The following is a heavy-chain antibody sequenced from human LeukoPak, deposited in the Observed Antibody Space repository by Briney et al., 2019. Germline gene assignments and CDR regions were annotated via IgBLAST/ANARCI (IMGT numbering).Heavy chain of an antibody. J-gene: IGHJ4*02. CDR3: ARNSDNHDY. Sequence: PGESLRLSCAASGFAFGTYWMGWVRQAPGKGLEWVANIKEDGSEKNYVDSVRGRFTISRDNAENSLYLQMNSLRAEDTAVYYCARNSDNHDYWGQGTLVTVSS. CDR1: GFAFGTYW. CDR2: IKEDGSEK. V-gene: IGHV3-7*04. D-gene: IGHD1-26*01.